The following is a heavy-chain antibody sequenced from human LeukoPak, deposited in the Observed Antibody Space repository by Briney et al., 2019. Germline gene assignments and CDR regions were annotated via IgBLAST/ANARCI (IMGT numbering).Heavy chain of an antibody. D-gene: IGHD1-26*01. J-gene: IGHJ4*02. V-gene: IGHV3-30-3*01. Sequence: GGSLRLSCAASGFTFSSYAMHWVRQAPGKGLEWVAVISYDGSNKYYADSVKGRFTISRDNAKNSLYLQMNSLRAEDTALYHCARVKEGGIDYWGQGTLVTVSS. CDR1: GFTFSSYA. CDR2: ISYDGSNK. CDR3: ARVKEGGIDY.